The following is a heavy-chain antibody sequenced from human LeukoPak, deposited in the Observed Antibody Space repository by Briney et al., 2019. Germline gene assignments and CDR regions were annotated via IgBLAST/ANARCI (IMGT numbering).Heavy chain of an antibody. CDR2: ISAYNGNT. J-gene: IGHJ6*02. D-gene: IGHD3-10*01. Sequence: GASVKVSCKASGYTFTSYGISWVRQAPGQGLEWMGWISAYNGNTNYAQKLQGRVTMTTDTSTSTAYMELRSLRSDDTAVYYCARDGARVYYGSGSYPMDYYYYGMDVWGQGTTVTVSS. V-gene: IGHV1-18*01. CDR3: ARDGARVYYGSGSYPMDYYYYGMDV. CDR1: GYTFTSYG.